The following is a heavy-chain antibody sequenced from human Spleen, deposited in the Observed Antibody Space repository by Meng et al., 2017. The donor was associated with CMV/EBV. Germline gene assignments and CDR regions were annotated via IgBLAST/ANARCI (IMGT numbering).Heavy chain of an antibody. V-gene: IGHV3-74*01. Sequence: RLAGAASGFTFSSYWMHWVRQAPGKGLVWVARINSDGSSTTYADSVKGRFTVSRDNAKNTLFLQMTSLRVEDTAMYYCTRGSPTGGYWGQGTLVTVSS. CDR1: GFTFSSYW. D-gene: IGHD3-10*01. CDR2: INSDGSST. CDR3: TRGSPTGGY. J-gene: IGHJ4*02.